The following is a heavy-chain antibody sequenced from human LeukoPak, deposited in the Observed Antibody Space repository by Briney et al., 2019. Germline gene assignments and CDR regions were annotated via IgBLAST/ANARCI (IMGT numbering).Heavy chain of an antibody. D-gene: IGHD3-3*01. CDR2: IYHSGST. J-gene: IGHJ6*03. V-gene: IGHV4-38-2*02. Sequence: SETLSLTCTVSGYSISSGYYWGWIRQPPGKGLEWIGSIYHSGSTYYNPSLKSRVTIPVDTSKNQFSLKLSSVTAADTAVYYCARQGFLEWLPYYYYYMDVWGKGTTVTVSS. CDR3: ARQGFLEWLPYYYYYMDV. CDR1: GYSISSGYY.